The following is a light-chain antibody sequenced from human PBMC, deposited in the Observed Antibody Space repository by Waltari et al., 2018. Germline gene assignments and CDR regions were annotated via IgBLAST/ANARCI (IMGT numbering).Light chain of an antibody. CDR2: GAS. CDR3: QQYNNWPRA. J-gene: IGKJ1*01. Sequence: EIVMTQSPATLSVSPGERATLSCRASHSVNSHLAWYQQKPGQTPRLLIFGASTRATGIPARFSGGGSGTEFTLTISSLQSEDFAVYYCQQYNNWPRAFGQGTKVEIK. CDR1: HSVNSH. V-gene: IGKV3-15*01.